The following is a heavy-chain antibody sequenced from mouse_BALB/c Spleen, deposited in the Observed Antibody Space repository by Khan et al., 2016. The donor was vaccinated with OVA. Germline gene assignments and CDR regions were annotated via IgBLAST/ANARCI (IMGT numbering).Heavy chain of an antibody. CDR3: ARMARK. J-gene: IGHJ2*01. CDR1: GLNIKDTY. Sequence: VQLKESGAELVKSGATGKLSCTASGLNIKDTYMHWLKQWPEQGLEWIGCIHPPNGNTKYDPKFQGKSTITADNSSNTAFLQLTSLTSEDTTVYSCARMARKWGQGTTLTVSS. CDR2: IHPPNGNT. V-gene: IGHV14-3*02.